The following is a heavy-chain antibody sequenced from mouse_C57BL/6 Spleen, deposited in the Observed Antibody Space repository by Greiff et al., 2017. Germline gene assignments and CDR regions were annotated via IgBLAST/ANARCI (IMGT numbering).Heavy chain of an antibody. Sequence: EVQLQQSGAELVRPGASVKLSCTASGFNIKDDYMHWVKQRPEQGLEWIGWIDPENGDTEYASKFQGKATITADTSSNTAYLQLSSLTSEDTAVYYCTTSGSFAWFAYWGQGTLVTVSA. CDR3: TTSGSFAWFAY. D-gene: IGHD1-1*02. CDR1: GFNIKDDY. J-gene: IGHJ3*01. V-gene: IGHV14-4*01. CDR2: IDPENGDT.